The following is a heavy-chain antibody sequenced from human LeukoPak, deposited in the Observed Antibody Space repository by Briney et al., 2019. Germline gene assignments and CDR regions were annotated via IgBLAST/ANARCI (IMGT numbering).Heavy chain of an antibody. D-gene: IGHD4-17*01. J-gene: IGHJ5*02. V-gene: IGHV3-21*01. CDR1: GFTFSSYS. CDR3: ARHPLVSIYGDYRTARNWFDP. CDR2: ISSSSSYI. Sequence: GGSLRLSCAASGFTFSSYSMNWVRQAPGKGLEWVSSISSSSSYIYYADSVKGRFTISRDNAKNSLYLQMNSLRAEDTAVYYCARHPLVSIYGDYRTARNWFDPWGQGTLVTVSS.